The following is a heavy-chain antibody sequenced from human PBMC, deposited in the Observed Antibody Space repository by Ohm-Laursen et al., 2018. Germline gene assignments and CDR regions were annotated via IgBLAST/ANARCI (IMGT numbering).Heavy chain of an antibody. D-gene: IGHD3-22*01. Sequence: SLRLSCAASGFTFSIYEMNWVRQAPEKGLEWVSYIGSGYTPHYADSAKGRFPISRDNSKNTLYLQMNSLRAEDTAVYYCAKDPLRGYYDSSGYPNWFDPWGQGTLVTVSS. CDR2: IGSGYTP. V-gene: IGHV3-48*03. CDR1: GFTFSIYE. CDR3: AKDPLRGYYDSSGYPNWFDP. J-gene: IGHJ5*02.